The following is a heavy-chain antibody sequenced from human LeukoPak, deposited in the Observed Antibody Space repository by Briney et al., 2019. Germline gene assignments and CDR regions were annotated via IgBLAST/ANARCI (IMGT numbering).Heavy chain of an antibody. CDR1: GDSVSSNSAA. CDR2: TYYRSKWYN. D-gene: IGHD3-22*01. V-gene: IGHV6-1*01. CDR3: ARDRAYYYDSSGYYPLDY. J-gene: IGHJ4*02. Sequence: SQTLSLICAISGDSVSSNSAAWNWIRQSPSRGLEWLGRTYYRSKWYNDYAVSVKSRITINPDTSKNQFSLQLNSVTPEDTAVYYCARDRAYYYDSSGYYPLDYWGQGTLVTVSS.